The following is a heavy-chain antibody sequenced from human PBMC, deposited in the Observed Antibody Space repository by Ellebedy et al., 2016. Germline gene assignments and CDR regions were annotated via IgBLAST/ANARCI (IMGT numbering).Heavy chain of an antibody. J-gene: IGHJ4*02. CDR1: GYSFKIYG. V-gene: IGHV1-2*02. CDR3: ARLLYSGYAAEC. CDR2: IYPKNGDT. Sequence: ASVKVSCXASGYSFKIYGISWVRQAPGQPLEYMGWIYPKNGDTKYAQKFQDRVTMTRDTSITTAYMELSGLSSDDTAVYYCARLLYSGYAAECWGQGTLVTVSS. D-gene: IGHD5-12*01.